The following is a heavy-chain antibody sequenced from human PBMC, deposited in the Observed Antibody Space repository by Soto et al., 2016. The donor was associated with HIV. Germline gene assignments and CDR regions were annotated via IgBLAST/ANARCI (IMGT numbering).Heavy chain of an antibody. V-gene: IGHV4-39*01. CDR1: GGSISSSTYY. J-gene: IGHJ2*01. CDR2: ISYSGST. CDR3: ARHSWSYYDSSGPGYVVGFIL. Sequence: QLQLLESGPGLVKPSETLSLTCTVSGGSISSSTYYWGWIRQPPGKGLEWIGSISYSGSTYYNPSLKSRVTLSVDTSKNQFSLKLNSVSAADTAVYYCARHSWSYYDSSGPGYVVGFILWGRGTRGHCLL. D-gene: IGHD3-22*01.